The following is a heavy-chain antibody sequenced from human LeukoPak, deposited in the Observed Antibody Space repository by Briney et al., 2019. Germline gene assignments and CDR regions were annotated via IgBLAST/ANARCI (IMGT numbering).Heavy chain of an antibody. V-gene: IGHV5-51*01. D-gene: IGHD3-22*01. CDR3: ARQADGSSYMHYYFLFMDV. CDR1: GYGFSNYW. Sequence: GESLKISCKASGYGFSNYWIAWVRQMPGKGPEWMGTIYPGDSETRYNPSFQGQVTISADKSISTAYLQWSSLLATDTALYYCARQADGSSYMHYYFLFMDVWGKGTTVTVSS. J-gene: IGHJ6*03. CDR2: IYPGDSET.